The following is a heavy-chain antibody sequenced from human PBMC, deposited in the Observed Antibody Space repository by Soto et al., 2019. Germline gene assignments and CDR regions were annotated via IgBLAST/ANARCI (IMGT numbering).Heavy chain of an antibody. CDR3: ATITMIVGGAYYYYGMDV. V-gene: IGHV4-39*01. D-gene: IGHD3-22*01. Sequence: PSETLSLTCTVSGGSISSSSYYWGWIRQPPGKGLEWIGSIYYSGSTYYNPSLKSRVTISVDTSKNQFSLKLSSVTAADTAVYYCATITMIVGGAYYYYGMDVWGQGTTVTVSS. J-gene: IGHJ6*02. CDR2: IYYSGST. CDR1: GGSISSSSYY.